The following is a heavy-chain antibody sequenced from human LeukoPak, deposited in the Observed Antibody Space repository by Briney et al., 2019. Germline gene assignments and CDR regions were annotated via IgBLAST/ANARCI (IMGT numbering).Heavy chain of an antibody. J-gene: IGHJ4*02. D-gene: IGHD3-3*01. V-gene: IGHV3-21*05. CDR3: ARDTYEPGLIDF. CDR1: GFTFSLYA. CDR2: INSGSSDK. Sequence: PGGSLRLSCAASGFTFSLYAMNRVRQAPGKGLEWISYINSGSSDKHYTESVRGRFIISRDDAKKTLYLQMNSLRAEDTAVYFCARDTYEPGLIDFWGQGTLVSVSS.